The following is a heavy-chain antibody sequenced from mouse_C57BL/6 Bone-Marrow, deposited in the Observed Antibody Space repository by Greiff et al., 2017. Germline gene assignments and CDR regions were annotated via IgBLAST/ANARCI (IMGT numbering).Heavy chain of an antibody. CDR2: FYPGSGSI. CDR1: GYTFTEYT. D-gene: IGHD1-1*01. V-gene: IGHV1-62-2*01. J-gene: IGHJ2*01. CDR3: ARREEFYYYGSSYLDY. Sequence: QVQLQQSGAELVKPGASVKLSCKASGYTFTEYTIHWVKQRSGQGLEWIGWFYPGSGSIKYNEKFKDKATLTADKSSSTVYMELSRLTSEDSAVYFCARREEFYYYGSSYLDYWGQGTTLTVSS.